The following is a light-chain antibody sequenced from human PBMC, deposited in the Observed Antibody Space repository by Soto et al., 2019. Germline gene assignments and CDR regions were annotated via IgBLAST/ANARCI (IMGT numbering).Light chain of an antibody. Sequence: ESVLTQSPATLSLSPGERATLSCRASQSVSSYLAWYQQKPGQAPRLLIYYASNRATGIPARFSGSGSGTDFTLTISSLEPEDFAVYYCHQRGNWPLTFGGGTKVDIK. CDR1: QSVSSY. V-gene: IGKV3-11*01. CDR3: HQRGNWPLT. J-gene: IGKJ4*01. CDR2: YAS.